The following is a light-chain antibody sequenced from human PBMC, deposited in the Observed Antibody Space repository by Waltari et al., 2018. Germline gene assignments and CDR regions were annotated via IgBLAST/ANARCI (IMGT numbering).Light chain of an antibody. V-gene: IGLV2-23*02. CDR3: CSYAGSSTLV. J-gene: IGLJ3*02. CDR1: SSDIGSYNY. Sequence: QSALTQPASVSGSPGQSITISCTGTSSDIGSYNYVSWYQQHPGKAPKLMIYDVNNRPSGVSSRFSGSNSGNTASLTISGLQAEDEADYYCCSYAGSSTLVFGGGTKLTVL. CDR2: DVN.